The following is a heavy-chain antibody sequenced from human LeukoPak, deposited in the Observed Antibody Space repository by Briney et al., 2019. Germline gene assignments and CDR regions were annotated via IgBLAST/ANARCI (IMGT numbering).Heavy chain of an antibody. Sequence: PGGSLRLSCAASGFTFSSYAMSWVRQPPGKGLEWIGEINHSGSTNYNPSLKSRVTISVDTSKNQFSLKLSSVTAADTAVYYCARVGQTYYDYVWGSYRPNRISGVDYWGQGTLVTVSS. CDR1: GFTFSSYA. CDR2: INHSGST. D-gene: IGHD3-16*02. CDR3: ARVGQTYYDYVWGSYRPNRISGVDY. V-gene: IGHV4-34*01. J-gene: IGHJ4*02.